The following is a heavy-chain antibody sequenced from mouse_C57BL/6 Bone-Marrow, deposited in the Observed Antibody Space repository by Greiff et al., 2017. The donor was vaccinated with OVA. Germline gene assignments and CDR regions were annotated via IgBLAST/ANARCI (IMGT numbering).Heavy chain of an antibody. CDR2: INPYNGGT. CDR1: GYTFTDYY. J-gene: IGHJ2*01. D-gene: IGHD1-1*01. CDR3: ARRSTVVATESY. Sequence: VQLQQSGPVLVKPGASVKMSCKASGYTFTDYYMNWVKQSHGKSLEWIGVINPYNGGTSYNQKFKGKATLTVDKSSSKASMELNSLTSEDSAVYYCARRSTVVATESYWGQGTTLTVSS. V-gene: IGHV1-19*01.